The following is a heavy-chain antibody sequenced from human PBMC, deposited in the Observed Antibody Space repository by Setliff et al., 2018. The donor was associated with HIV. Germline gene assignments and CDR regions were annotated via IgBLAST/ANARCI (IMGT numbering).Heavy chain of an antibody. J-gene: IGHJ6*01. CDR2: IYTSGST. CDR1: GGSINSTSYY. V-gene: IGHV4-39*02. CDR3: ARGPSGRAPAPARAPHYYGLDL. Sequence: SETLSLTCTVSGGSINSTSYYWGWIRQPPGNGLEWLGLIYTSGSTYYAPSLRGRVTMSLDSSRKQFSLRLISVTAADTAVYYWARGPSGRAPAPARAPHYYGLDLWGPGTTVTVSS. D-gene: IGHD2-2*01.